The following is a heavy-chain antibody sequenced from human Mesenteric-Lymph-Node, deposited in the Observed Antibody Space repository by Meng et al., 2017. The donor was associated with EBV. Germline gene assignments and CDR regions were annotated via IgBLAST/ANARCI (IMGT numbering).Heavy chain of an antibody. J-gene: IGHJ4*02. V-gene: IGHV2-5*02. CDR1: GFSLSTYAVG. D-gene: IGHD4-23*01. CDR3: VHGRGGGNSAIFDY. CDR2: IYWDDDE. Sequence: QITLKESVXTLVKXXXTLTLTCXFSGFSLSTYAVGVGWIRQPPGKALEWLALIYWDDDERYSPSLKSRLTITKDTSINQVVLTMTNMDPVDTATYYCVHGRGGGNSAIFDYWGQGTLVTVAS.